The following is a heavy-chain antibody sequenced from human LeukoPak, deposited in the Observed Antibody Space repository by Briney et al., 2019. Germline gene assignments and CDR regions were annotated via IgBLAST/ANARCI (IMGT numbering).Heavy chain of an antibody. CDR2: MNPNSGNT. D-gene: IGHD2-2*01. Sequence: GASVKVSFKASGYTFTSYDINWVRQATGQGLEWMGWMNPNSGNTGYAQKFQGRDTMTRNTSISTAYMELSSLRSEDTAVYYCARGRRPAPPGWFDPWGQGTLVTVSS. V-gene: IGHV1-8*01. CDR3: ARGRRPAPPGWFDP. CDR1: GYTFTSYD. J-gene: IGHJ5*02.